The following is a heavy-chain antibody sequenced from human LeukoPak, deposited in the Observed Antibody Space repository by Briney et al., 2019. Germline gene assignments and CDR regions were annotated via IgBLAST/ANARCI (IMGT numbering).Heavy chain of an antibody. D-gene: IGHD6-13*01. Sequence: GASVTVSCKASVSTFTSYYMHWVRHAPSPGLERMGIINLSGGSTSYAQKFQGRVTMTRDMSTSTVYMELSSLRSEDTAVYYCARARGLRYSSSWYYFDYWGQGTLVTVSS. J-gene: IGHJ4*02. CDR3: ARARGLRYSSSWYYFDY. V-gene: IGHV1-46*01. CDR2: INLSGGST. CDR1: VSTFTSYY.